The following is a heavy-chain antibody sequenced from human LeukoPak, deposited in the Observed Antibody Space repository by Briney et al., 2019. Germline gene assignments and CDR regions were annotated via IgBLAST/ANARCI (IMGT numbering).Heavy chain of an antibody. D-gene: IGHD2-8*01. CDR1: GFPFGDYA. J-gene: IGHJ4*02. V-gene: IGHV3-49*04. Sequence: GSLRLSCTASGFPFGDYAMSWVRQAPGKGLEWVGFIRSKAYGGTTEYAASVKGRFTISRDDSKSIAYLQMNSLKTEDTAVYYCTRAQGYCTNGVCYTLYWGQGTLVTVSS. CDR2: IRSKAYGGTT. CDR3: TRAQGYCTNGVCYTLY.